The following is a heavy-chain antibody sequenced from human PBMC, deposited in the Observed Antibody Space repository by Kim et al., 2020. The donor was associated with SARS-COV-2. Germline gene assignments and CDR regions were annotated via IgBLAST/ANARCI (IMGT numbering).Heavy chain of an antibody. J-gene: IGHJ4*02. Sequence: QKLQGRVTMTTDTSTSTAYMELRSLRSDDTAVYYCARDYSYYYGSGGFDYWGQGTLVTVSS. V-gene: IGHV1-18*01. D-gene: IGHD3-10*01. CDR3: ARDYSYYYGSGGFDY.